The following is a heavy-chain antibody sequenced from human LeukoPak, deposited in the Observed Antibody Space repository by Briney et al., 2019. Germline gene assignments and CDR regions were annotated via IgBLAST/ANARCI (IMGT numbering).Heavy chain of an antibody. CDR1: GFTFSSYA. D-gene: IGHD3/OR15-3a*01. Sequence: GGSLRVSCAASGFTFSSYAMSWVRQAPGKWLEWVSAISGSGSSTYYADSVKGRFTISRDNSKNTLYLQMNSLRAEDTAVYYCAKVAGYGFWGGNYFDYWGQGTLVTVSS. V-gene: IGHV3-23*01. CDR2: ISGSGSST. J-gene: IGHJ4*02. CDR3: AKVAGYGFWGGNYFDY.